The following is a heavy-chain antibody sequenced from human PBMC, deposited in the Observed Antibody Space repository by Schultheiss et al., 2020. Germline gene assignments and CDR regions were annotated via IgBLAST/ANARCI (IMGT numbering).Heavy chain of an antibody. Sequence: GGSLRLSCAASGFTFSSYGMHWVRQAPGKGLEWVAVIWYDGSNKYYADSVKGRFTISRDNSKNTLYLQMNSLRAEDTAVYYCARVPPPTDTLGREYYYGMDVWGQGTTVTVSS. J-gene: IGHJ6*02. CDR2: IWYDGSNK. V-gene: IGHV3-33*01. CDR3: ARVPPPTDTLGREYYYGMDV. D-gene: IGHD2-15*01. CDR1: GFTFSSYG.